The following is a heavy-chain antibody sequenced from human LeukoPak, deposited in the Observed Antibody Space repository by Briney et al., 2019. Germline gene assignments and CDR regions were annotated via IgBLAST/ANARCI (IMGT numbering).Heavy chain of an antibody. Sequence: SETLSLTCTVSGGSISSYYWSWIRQPPGKGLEWIGYIYYSGGTNYNPSLKSRVTISVDTSKNQFSLKLSSVTAADTAVYYCARGRYSYGRLFDYWGQGTLVTVSS. CDR2: IYYSGGT. CDR3: ARGRYSYGRLFDY. J-gene: IGHJ4*02. V-gene: IGHV4-59*01. D-gene: IGHD5-18*01. CDR1: GGSISSYY.